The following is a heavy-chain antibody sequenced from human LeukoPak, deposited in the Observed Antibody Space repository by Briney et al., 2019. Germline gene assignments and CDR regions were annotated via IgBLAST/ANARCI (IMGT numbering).Heavy chain of an antibody. V-gene: IGHV3-23*01. J-gene: IGHJ5*02. D-gene: IGHD3-22*01. CDR1: GFTFSSSA. Sequence: PGGSLRLSCAASGFTFSSSAMSWVRQAPGKGLEWVSGIGGSGAGTYYAVSVKGRFTISRDNSKNTLYLQMNSLRAEDTAVYYYDSSGYYGNWFDPWGQGTLVTVSS. CDR2: IGGSGAGT. CDR3: DSSGYYGNWFDP.